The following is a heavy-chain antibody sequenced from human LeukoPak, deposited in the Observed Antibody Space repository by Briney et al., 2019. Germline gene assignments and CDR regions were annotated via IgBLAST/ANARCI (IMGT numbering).Heavy chain of an antibody. V-gene: IGHV3-15*01. Sequence: PGGSLRLSCAASGFTFSNAWMSWVRQAPGKGLEWVGRIKSKTGGGTTDYAAPVKGRFTISRDDSKNTLYLQMNSLKTEDTAVYYCTTRFQYYYDSSGYYHFFDYWGQGTLVTVSS. J-gene: IGHJ4*02. D-gene: IGHD3-22*01. CDR2: IKSKTGGGTT. CDR1: GFTFSNAW. CDR3: TTRFQYYYDSSGYYHFFDY.